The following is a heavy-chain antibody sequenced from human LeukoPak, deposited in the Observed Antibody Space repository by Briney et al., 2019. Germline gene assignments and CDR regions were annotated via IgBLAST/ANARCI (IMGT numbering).Heavy chain of an antibody. V-gene: IGHV3-53*04. CDR2: IYSGGST. Sequence: GGSLRLSCAASGLTVSDHYMSWVRQAPGKGLEWVSVIYSGGSTDYADSVKGRFSISRHNSKNTLYLQMNSLRAEDTAVYYCARSLQNLDYWGQGTLVTASS. CDR3: ARSLQNLDY. CDR1: GLTVSDHY. J-gene: IGHJ4*02. D-gene: IGHD2/OR15-2a*01.